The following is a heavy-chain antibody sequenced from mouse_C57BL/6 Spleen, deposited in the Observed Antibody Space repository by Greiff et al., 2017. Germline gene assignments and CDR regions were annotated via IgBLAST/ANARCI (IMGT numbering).Heavy chain of an antibody. CDR3: ARGRDYYGSSYEWYFDV. V-gene: IGHV1-4*01. Sequence: QVQLQQSGAELARPGASVKMSCKASGYTFTSYTMPWVKQRPGQGLEWIGYINPSSGYTKYNQKFKDKATLTADKSSSTAYMQLSSLTSEDSAVYYCARGRDYYGSSYEWYFDVWGTGTTVTVSS. CDR2: INPSSGYT. D-gene: IGHD1-1*01. J-gene: IGHJ1*03. CDR1: GYTFTSYT.